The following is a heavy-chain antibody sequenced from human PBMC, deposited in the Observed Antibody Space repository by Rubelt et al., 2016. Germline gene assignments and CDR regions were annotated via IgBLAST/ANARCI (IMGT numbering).Heavy chain of an antibody. Sequence: QVQLQESGPGLVKPSETLSLTCTVSGGSISSYYWSWIRQPPGKGLEWIGYIYYSGSTNYNPSLKSRVTISVDTSKNQVSLKLSSVTAADTAVYYCARGGYCGGDCSTTFDYWGQGTLVTVSS. V-gene: IGHV4-59*01. CDR1: GGSISSYY. J-gene: IGHJ4*02. CDR3: ARGGYCGGDCSTTFDY. D-gene: IGHD2-21*02. CDR2: IYYSGST.